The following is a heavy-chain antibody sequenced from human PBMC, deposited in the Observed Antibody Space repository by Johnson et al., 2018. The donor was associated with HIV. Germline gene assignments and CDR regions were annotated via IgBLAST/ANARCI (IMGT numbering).Heavy chain of an antibody. CDR2: ISWNGGST. D-gene: IGHD1-26*01. CDR3: AKIKSWELLGAFDI. CDR1: GFTFDDYG. V-gene: IGHV3-20*04. J-gene: IGHJ3*02. Sequence: VQLVESGGGVVRPGGSLRLSCAASGFTFDDYGMSWVRQVPGKGLEWVSGISWNGGSTGYADSVKGRFTISRDNSKNTLYLQMNSLRAEDTAVYYCAKIKSWELLGAFDIWGQGTMVTVSS.